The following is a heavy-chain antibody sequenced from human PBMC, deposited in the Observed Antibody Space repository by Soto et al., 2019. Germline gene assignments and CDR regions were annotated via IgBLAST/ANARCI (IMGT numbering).Heavy chain of an antibody. D-gene: IGHD3-3*01. CDR2: FSGSGGST. Sequence: LRLSCAASGFTFSSYAMSWVRQAPGKGLEWVSAFSGSGGSTYYADSVKGRFTISRDNSKNTLYLQMNSLRAEDTAVYYCAKDWTYYDFWSGYYIYSSYFDYWGQGTLVTVSS. J-gene: IGHJ4*02. V-gene: IGHV3-23*01. CDR3: AKDWTYYDFWSGYYIYSSYFDY. CDR1: GFTFSSYA.